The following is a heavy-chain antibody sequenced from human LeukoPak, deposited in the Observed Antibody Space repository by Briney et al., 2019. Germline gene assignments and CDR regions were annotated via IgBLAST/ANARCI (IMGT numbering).Heavy chain of an antibody. Sequence: GGSLRLSCAASGFTFSSYGMSWVRQAPGKGLEWVANIKQDGSEKYYVDSVKGRFTISRDNAKNSLYLQMNSLRAEDTAVYYCARNPLRELYIDYWGQGTLVTVSS. CDR3: ARNPLRELYIDY. D-gene: IGHD5/OR15-5a*01. V-gene: IGHV3-7*01. CDR2: IKQDGSEK. J-gene: IGHJ4*02. CDR1: GFTFSSYG.